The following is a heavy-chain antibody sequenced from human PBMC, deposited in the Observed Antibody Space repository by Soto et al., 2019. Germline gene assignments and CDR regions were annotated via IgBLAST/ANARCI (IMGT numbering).Heavy chain of an antibody. V-gene: IGHV4-59*08. CDR3: ARRYGANFDY. D-gene: IGHD4-17*01. CDR2: IYYSGST. CDR1: GGSISSYY. J-gene: IGHJ4*02. Sequence: QVQLQESGPGLVKPSETLSLTCTVSGGSISSYYWSCIRQPPGKGLEWIGYIYYSGSTNYNPSLKSRVTISVDTSKNQFSLKLSSVTAADTAVYYCARRYGANFDYWGQGTLVTVSS.